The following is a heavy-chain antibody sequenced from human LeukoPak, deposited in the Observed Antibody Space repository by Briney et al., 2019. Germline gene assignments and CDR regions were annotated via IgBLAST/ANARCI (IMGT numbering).Heavy chain of an antibody. CDR1: GGSFSDHY. D-gene: IGHD3-3*01. CDR2: IIQSGGI. J-gene: IGHJ3*01. Sequence: PSETLSLTCAVYGGSFSDHYWIWIRQPPGKGLEYIGEIIQSGGINFNPSLKSRVTISLDTSKNQFSLRLSSVTAADTAVYYCARAISDFWSGYPSGGAFDLWGQGTMVTVSS. CDR3: ARAISDFWSGYPSGGAFDL. V-gene: IGHV4-34*12.